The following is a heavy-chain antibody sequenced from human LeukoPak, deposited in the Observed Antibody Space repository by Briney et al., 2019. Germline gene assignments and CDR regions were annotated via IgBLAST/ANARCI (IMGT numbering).Heavy chain of an antibody. CDR2: IIPIIGAA. CDR1: GGTLNNYG. CDR3: ARGNSRWSTPTSSYYYRMDV. D-gene: IGHD4-23*01. Sequence: ASVKVSCKASGGTLNNYGISWVRQAPGHGLEWMGGIIPIIGAANYAQKFQGRVTISADESTSTAYMELNSLRSEDTAVYYCARGNSRWSTPTSSYYYRMDVWGQGTTVTVSS. J-gene: IGHJ6*02. V-gene: IGHV1-69*13.